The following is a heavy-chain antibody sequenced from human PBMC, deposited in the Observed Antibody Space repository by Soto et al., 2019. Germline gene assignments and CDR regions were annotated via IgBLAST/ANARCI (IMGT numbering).Heavy chain of an antibody. CDR3: ARHEVDGGWGYYYYGMDV. V-gene: IGHV4-39*01. CDR2: IYYSGST. CDR1: GGSISSSSYY. Sequence: QLQLQESGPGLVKPSETLSLTCTVSGGSISSSSYYWGWIRQPPGKGLEWIGSIYYSGSTYYNPSLKSRVTISVDTSKNQFSLKLSSVTAADTAVYYCARHEVDGGWGYYYYGMDVWGQGTTVTVSS. D-gene: IGHD6-19*01. J-gene: IGHJ6*02.